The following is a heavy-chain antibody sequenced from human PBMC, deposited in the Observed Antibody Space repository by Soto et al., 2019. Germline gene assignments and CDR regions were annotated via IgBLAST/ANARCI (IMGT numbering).Heavy chain of an antibody. J-gene: IGHJ4*02. D-gene: IGHD3-22*01. CDR3: ARGPPTYYYDSSGYY. V-gene: IGHV1-46*01. CDR2: INPSGGST. Sequence: GASVKVSCKASGYTFTSYYMHWVRRAPGQGLEWMGIINPSGGSTSYAQKFQGRVTMTRDTSTSTVYMELSSLRSEDTAVYYCARGPPTYYYDSSGYYWGQGTLVTVSS. CDR1: GYTFTSYY.